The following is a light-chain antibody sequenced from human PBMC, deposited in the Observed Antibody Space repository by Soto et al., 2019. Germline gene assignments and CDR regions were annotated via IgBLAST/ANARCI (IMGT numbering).Light chain of an antibody. CDR1: QSVSTN. J-gene: IGKJ2*01. Sequence: DIVMTQSPATLSVSQGERATLSCRASQSVSTNLAWYQQKPGQSPRLLIYGASTRATGIPARFSGSGSETEFTLTISSLQSEDFAVYYCQQYTNWPPYTFGQGTNLEIK. CDR2: GAS. CDR3: QQYTNWPPYT. V-gene: IGKV3-15*01.